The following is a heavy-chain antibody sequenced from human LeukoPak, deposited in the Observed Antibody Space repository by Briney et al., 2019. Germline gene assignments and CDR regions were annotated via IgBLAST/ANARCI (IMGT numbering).Heavy chain of an antibody. CDR2: IYYSGST. J-gene: IGHJ3*02. Sequence: SETLSLTCTVSGGSISSYYWSWIRQPPGKGLEWIGYIYYSGSTNYNPSLKSRVTISVDTSKNQFSLRLSSVTAADTAVYYCAREYGDYVSEAFDIWGQGTMVTVSS. CDR1: GGSISSYY. D-gene: IGHD4-17*01. CDR3: AREYGDYVSEAFDI. V-gene: IGHV4-59*12.